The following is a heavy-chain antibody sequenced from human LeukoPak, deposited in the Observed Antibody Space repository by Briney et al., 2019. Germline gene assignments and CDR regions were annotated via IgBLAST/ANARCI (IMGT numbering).Heavy chain of an antibody. J-gene: IGHJ5*02. CDR1: GFTFSNAW. V-gene: IGHV3-15*01. D-gene: IGHD2-2*01. Sequence: GGSLRLSCAASGFTFSNAWMSWVRQAPGKGLEWVGRIKSKTDGGTTDYAAPVKGRFTISRDDSKNTLYLQMNSLKTEDTAVYYCTTDPDDIVVVPAATLPWGQGTLVTVSS. CDR2: IKSKTDGGTT. CDR3: TTDPDDIVVVPAATLP.